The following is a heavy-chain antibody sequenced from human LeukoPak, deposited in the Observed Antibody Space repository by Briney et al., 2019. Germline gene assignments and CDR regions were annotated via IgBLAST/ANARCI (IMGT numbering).Heavy chain of an antibody. Sequence: SETLSLTCTVSGGSISSYYWSWIRQPPGKGLEWIGYIYYSGSTNYNPSLKSRVTISVDTSKNQFSLKLSPVTAADTAVYYCARGRWGTGDYWGQGTLVTVSS. CDR3: ARGRWGTGDY. D-gene: IGHD3-16*01. V-gene: IGHV4-59*01. J-gene: IGHJ4*02. CDR1: GGSISSYY. CDR2: IYYSGST.